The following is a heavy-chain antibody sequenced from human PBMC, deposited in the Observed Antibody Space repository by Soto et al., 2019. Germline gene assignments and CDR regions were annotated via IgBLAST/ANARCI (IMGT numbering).Heavy chain of an antibody. V-gene: IGHV5-51*01. CDR3: ARRGAGRGHYYDGMDV. J-gene: IGHJ6*02. D-gene: IGHD6-19*01. CDR1: GYSFTNYW. CDR2: IHPGDSDS. Sequence: PGESLKISCKASGYSFTNYWIGWVRQMPGKGLEWMAIIHPGDSDSTYSPSFQGQVTISADKSISTAYLQWSSLKASDTAMYYCARRGAGRGHYYDGMDVWGQGTTVTVSS.